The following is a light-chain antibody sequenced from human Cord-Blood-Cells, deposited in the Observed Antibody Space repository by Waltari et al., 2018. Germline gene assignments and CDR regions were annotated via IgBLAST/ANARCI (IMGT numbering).Light chain of an antibody. CDR3: QVWESSSDHVV. Sequence: SYVLTQPPSVSVAPGKTARITCGGNNIGSKSVHWYQQKPGQAPVLVVYDDSDRPSGMPDRFSGSNSGNTATLTISRVEAGDEADYYCQVWESSSDHVVFGGGTKLTAL. J-gene: IGLJ2*01. CDR2: DDS. V-gene: IGLV3-21*03. CDR1: NIGSKS.